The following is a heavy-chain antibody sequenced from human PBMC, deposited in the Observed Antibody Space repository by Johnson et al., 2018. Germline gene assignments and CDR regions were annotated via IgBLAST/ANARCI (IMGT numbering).Heavy chain of an antibody. J-gene: IGHJ1*01. CDR2: ISYSGST. V-gene: IGHV4-59*01. CDR1: SGSISNYY. CDR3: AREGPEEYFQH. Sequence: QVQLQESGPVLVKPSETLSLTCTVSSGSISNYYWSWIRQPPGKGLEWIGYISYSGSTNYNPSLTSLVTISVDTSKNQFSLKLSSVTAADTAVYYCAREGPEEYFQHWGQGTLVTVSS.